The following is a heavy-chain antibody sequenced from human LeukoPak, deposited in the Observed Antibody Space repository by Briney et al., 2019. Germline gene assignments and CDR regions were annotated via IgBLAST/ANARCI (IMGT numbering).Heavy chain of an antibody. CDR1: EFTFSTYA. Sequence: PGGSLRLSCSASEFTFSTYAMHWVRQAPGKGLEYLSAISADGGSTYYADSVKGRFTMSRDNSKNTVYLQMSSLRAEDTAVYYCVKDRGWRVSGYDDAFDIWGQGTMVTVSS. V-gene: IGHV3-64D*06. J-gene: IGHJ3*02. CDR3: VKDRGWRVSGYDDAFDI. D-gene: IGHD5-12*01. CDR2: ISADGGST.